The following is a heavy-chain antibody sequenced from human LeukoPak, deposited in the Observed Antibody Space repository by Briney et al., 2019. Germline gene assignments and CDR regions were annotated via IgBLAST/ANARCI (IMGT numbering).Heavy chain of an antibody. D-gene: IGHD3-10*01. V-gene: IGHV4-34*01. J-gene: IGHJ4*02. CDR3: ARGGTFGEPFSRS. CDR2: INQSGVT. CDR1: GGSFSGFY. Sequence: SETLSLTCAAYGGSFSGFYWSWIRQSPGKGLEWIGEINQSGVTNYSPSLKSRVTTSADTSKNQFSLKVNSVTAADMAVYYCARGGTFGEPFSRSWGQGTLVTVSS.